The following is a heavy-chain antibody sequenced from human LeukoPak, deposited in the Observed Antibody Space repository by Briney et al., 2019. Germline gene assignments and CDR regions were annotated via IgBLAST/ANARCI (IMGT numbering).Heavy chain of an antibody. V-gene: IGHV3-20*04. D-gene: IGHD3-10*01. CDR2: INWNGGST. Sequence: GGSLRLSCAASGFTFSNYAMSWVRQAPGKGLEWVSGINWNGGSTGYADSVKGRFTISRDNAKNSLYLQMNSLRAEDTALYYCARDLRGSGSYYFDPWGQGTLVTVSS. J-gene: IGHJ5*02. CDR3: ARDLRGSGSYYFDP. CDR1: GFTFSNYA.